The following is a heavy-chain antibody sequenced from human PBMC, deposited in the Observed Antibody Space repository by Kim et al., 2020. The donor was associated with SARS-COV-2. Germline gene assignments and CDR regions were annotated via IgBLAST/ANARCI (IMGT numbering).Heavy chain of an antibody. J-gene: IGHJ4*02. Sequence: GESLKISCTVSRDSFNIHWIAWVRQMPGKGLEWMGIIYPRDSNTTYSPSFQGLVTISADKSINTAYLQWTSLKASDTATYYCASQYRGTAQFDYWGQGTPVTVYS. CDR2: IYPRDSNT. D-gene: IGHD1-1*01. CDR1: RDSFNIHW. CDR3: ASQYRGTAQFDY. V-gene: IGHV5-51*01.